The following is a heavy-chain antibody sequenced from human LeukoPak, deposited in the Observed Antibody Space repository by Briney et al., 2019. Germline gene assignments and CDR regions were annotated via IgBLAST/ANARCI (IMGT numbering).Heavy chain of an antibody. CDR1: GFTFTSYS. D-gene: IGHD3-10*01. J-gene: IGHJ4*02. CDR2: TSDRGDYT. V-gene: IGHV3-23*01. CDR3: AHYGSGSYFDY. Sequence: GGSLRLSCAASGFTFTSYSMSWVRQAPGKGLEWVSGTSDRGDYTYYADSVKGRFTISRDNSKNALYLQMNSLRAEDTAVYYCAHYGSGSYFDYWGQGTLVTVSS.